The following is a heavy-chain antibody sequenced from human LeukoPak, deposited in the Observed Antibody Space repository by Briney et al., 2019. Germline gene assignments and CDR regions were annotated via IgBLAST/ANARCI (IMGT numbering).Heavy chain of an antibody. CDR1: GYTFTSYG. Sequence: ASVKVSCKASGYTFTSYGISWVRQAPGQGLEWMGWISAYNGNTNYAQKLQGRVTMTTDTSTSTAYMELRSLRSDDTAVYYCARGAKTAVLPYYYYYMDDVWGTGTTVTVSS. J-gene: IGHJ6*03. V-gene: IGHV1-18*01. D-gene: IGHD2-2*02. CDR2: ISAYNGNT. CDR3: ARGAKTAVLPYYYYYMDDV.